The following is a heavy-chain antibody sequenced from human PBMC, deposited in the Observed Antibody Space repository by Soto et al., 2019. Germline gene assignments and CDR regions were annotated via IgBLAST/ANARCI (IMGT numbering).Heavy chain of an antibody. D-gene: IGHD5-18*01. J-gene: IGHJ5*02. CDR2: IYYSGST. Sequence: PSETLSLTCTVSGGSISSSSYYWGWIRQPPGKGLEWIGSIYYSGSTYYNPSLKSRVTISVDTSKNQFSLKLSSVTAADTAVYYCATHVDTAMDDNWFDPWGQGTLVTVSS. V-gene: IGHV4-39*01. CDR1: GGSISSSSYY. CDR3: ATHVDTAMDDNWFDP.